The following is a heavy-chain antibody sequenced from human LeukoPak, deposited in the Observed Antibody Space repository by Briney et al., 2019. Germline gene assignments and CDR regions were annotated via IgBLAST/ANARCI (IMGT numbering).Heavy chain of an antibody. CDR3: AKPQEADLWVPDY. Sequence: GGSLRLSCAASGFTFSSYEMNWVRQAPGKGLEWVSYISSSGSTIYYADSVKGRFTISRDNSKNTLYLEMNSLMPEDTALYYCAKPQEADLWVPDYWGQGTLVTVSS. D-gene: IGHD3-3*01. J-gene: IGHJ4*02. CDR2: ISSSGSTI. CDR1: GFTFSSYE. V-gene: IGHV3-48*03.